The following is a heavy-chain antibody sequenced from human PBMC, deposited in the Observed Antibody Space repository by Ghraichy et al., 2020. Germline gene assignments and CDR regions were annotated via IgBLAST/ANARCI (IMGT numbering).Heavy chain of an antibody. CDR1: GASLSTYY. D-gene: IGHD1-7*01. Sequence: SETLSLTCTVSGASLSTYYWSWIRQAPGKGLEWIGYIYYNGATTYNPSLESRVSISEGSSKNQFSLSLTSVTAADTAVYYCARSNNWNYELDYWGQGPWSPSPQ. CDR2: IYYNGAT. CDR3: ARSNNWNYELDY. J-gene: IGHJ4*02. V-gene: IGHV4-59*01.